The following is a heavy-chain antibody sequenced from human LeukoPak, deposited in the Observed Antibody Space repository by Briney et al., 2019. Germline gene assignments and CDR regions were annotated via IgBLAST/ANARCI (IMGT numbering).Heavy chain of an antibody. J-gene: IGHJ4*02. V-gene: IGHV4-34*01. CDR3: ARGHYDFWSGYYTD. CDR2: INHSGST. Sequence: PSETLSPTCAVYGGSFSGYYWSWIRQPPGKGLEWIGEINHSGSTNYNPSLKSRVTISVDTSKNQFSLRLSSVTAADTAVYYCARGHYDFWSGYYTDWGQGTLVTVSS. D-gene: IGHD3-3*01. CDR1: GGSFSGYY.